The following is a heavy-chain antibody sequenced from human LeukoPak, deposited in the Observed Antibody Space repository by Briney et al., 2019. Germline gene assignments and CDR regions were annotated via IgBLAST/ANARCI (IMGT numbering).Heavy chain of an antibody. CDR2: IYPGDSDT. D-gene: IGHD3-10*01. J-gene: IGHJ4*02. Sequence: GESLKISCKGSGYGFTGYWIGWVRQMPGKGLEWMGIIYPGDSDTRYSPSFQGQVTISADKSISTAYLQWSSLKASDTAMYYCASLSYYYGSGSYYPDPFDYWGQGTLVTVSS. CDR3: ASLSYYYGSGSYYPDPFDY. V-gene: IGHV5-51*01. CDR1: GYGFTGYW.